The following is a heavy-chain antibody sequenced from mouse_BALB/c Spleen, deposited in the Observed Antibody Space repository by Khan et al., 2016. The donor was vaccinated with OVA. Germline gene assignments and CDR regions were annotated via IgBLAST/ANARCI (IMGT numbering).Heavy chain of an antibody. CDR1: GFTFTNYG. V-gene: IGHV9-3-1*01. CDR2: IHTYTGEP. Sequence: QVQLKESGPELKKPGETVQISCKASGFTFTNYGMNWVKQAPGKGLKWMGWIHTYTGEPTFADDFKGRFAFSLETSASTAYLQINSLKNEDTATYFCARVGYNGTMDCWGQGTSVTVSS. J-gene: IGHJ4*01. CDR3: ARVGYNGTMDC. D-gene: IGHD2-14*01.